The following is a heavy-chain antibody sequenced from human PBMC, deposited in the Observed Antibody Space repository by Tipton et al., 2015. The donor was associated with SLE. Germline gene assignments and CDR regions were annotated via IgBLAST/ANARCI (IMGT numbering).Heavy chain of an antibody. CDR1: GYSISSGFY. CDR3: ARDLFVEFYRSWSDYAYYFDY. D-gene: IGHD3-3*01. J-gene: IGHJ4*02. V-gene: IGHV4-38-2*02. Sequence: TLSLTCSVSGYSISSGFYWGWLRQSPGKGLEWIGSIYHSGSTQYNPFLKSRVTISVDTSGNQVSLRLRSVTAADTAVYYCARDLFVEFYRSWSDYAYYFDYWGQGVLVTVSS. CDR2: IYHSGST.